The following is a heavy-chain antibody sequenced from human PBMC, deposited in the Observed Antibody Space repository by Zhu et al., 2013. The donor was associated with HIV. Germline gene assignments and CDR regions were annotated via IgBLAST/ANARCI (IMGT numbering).Heavy chain of an antibody. Sequence: QVQLVQSGAEVKKPGASVKVSCKASGYTFTSYGISWVRQAPGQGLEWMGWISAYNGNTNYAQKLQGRVTMTTDTSTSTAYMELRSLRSDDTAVYYCARVSFSGDHSPMAGIYGMDVWGQGTTVTVSS. CDR2: ISAYNGNT. J-gene: IGHJ6*02. CDR1: GYTFTSYG. D-gene: IGHD3-16*02. CDR3: ARVSFSGDHSPMAGIYGMDV. V-gene: IGHV1-18*01.